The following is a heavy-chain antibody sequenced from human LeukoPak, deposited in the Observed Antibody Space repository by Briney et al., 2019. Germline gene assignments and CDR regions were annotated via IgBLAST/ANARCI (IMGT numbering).Heavy chain of an antibody. D-gene: IGHD3-10*01. Sequence: SETLSLTCTVSGGSISSSSYYWGWIRQPPGKGLEWIGSIYYSGSTYYNPSLKSRVTISVDTSKNQFSLKLSSVTAADTAVYYCAREINYYGSGSPKFFDYWGQGTLVTVSS. CDR2: IYYSGST. CDR1: GGSISSSSYY. CDR3: AREINYYGSGSPKFFDY. J-gene: IGHJ4*02. V-gene: IGHV4-39*01.